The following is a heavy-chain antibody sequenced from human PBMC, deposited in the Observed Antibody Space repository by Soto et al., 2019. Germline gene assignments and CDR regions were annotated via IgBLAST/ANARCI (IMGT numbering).Heavy chain of an antibody. V-gene: IGHV3-30-3*01. J-gene: IGHJ6*02. CDR1: GFTFSSYA. Sequence: QVQLVESGGGVVQPGRSLRLSCAASGFTFSSYAMHWVRQAPGKGLEWVAVISYDGSNKYYADSVKGRFTISRDNSKNTLYLQMNSLRAEDTAVYYCAREGITGTFRHYYYGMDVWGQGTTVTVSS. CDR2: ISYDGSNK. CDR3: AREGITGTFRHYYYGMDV. D-gene: IGHD1-7*01.